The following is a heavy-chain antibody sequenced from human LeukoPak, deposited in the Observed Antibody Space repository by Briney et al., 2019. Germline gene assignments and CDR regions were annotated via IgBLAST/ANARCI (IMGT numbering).Heavy chain of an antibody. V-gene: IGHV3-21*01. CDR1: GFTFSGYT. CDR2: ISSSGDYI. Sequence: GGSLRLSCAASGFTFSGYTMNWVRQAPGKGLEWVSSISSSGDYIYYADSVKGRFTISRDNAKNSLYLQMNSLRAEDTAVYYCASRYYYDSSGSDAFDIWGQGTMVTVSS. D-gene: IGHD3-22*01. J-gene: IGHJ3*02. CDR3: ASRYYYDSSGSDAFDI.